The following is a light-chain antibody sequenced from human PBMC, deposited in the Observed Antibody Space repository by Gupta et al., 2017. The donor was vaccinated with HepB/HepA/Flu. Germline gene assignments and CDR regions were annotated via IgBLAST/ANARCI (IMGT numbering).Light chain of an antibody. CDR1: QDISNY. Sequence: DIQLTQSPSSLSASVGDRVTITCQASQDISNYLNWYQQKPGKAPKLLIYDASNLETGVPSRCSGSGSETDFTVTISSLEPEDIATYYCQQYENFPLTFGGGTKVEIK. V-gene: IGKV1-33*01. CDR3: QQYENFPLT. J-gene: IGKJ4*01. CDR2: DAS.